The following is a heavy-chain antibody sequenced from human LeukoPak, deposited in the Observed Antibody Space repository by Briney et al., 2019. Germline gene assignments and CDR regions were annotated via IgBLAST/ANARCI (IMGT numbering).Heavy chain of an antibody. J-gene: IGHJ5*02. CDR1: GGSISSSSYY. Sequence: KTSETLSLTCTVSGGSISSSSYYWGWIRQPPGKGLEWIGSIYYSGSTYYNPSLKSRVTISVDTSKNQFSLKLSSVTAADTAVYYCARDISSGYYYGEFGWFDPWGQGTLVTVSS. D-gene: IGHD3-22*01. V-gene: IGHV4-39*02. CDR3: ARDISSGYYYGEFGWFDP. CDR2: IYYSGST.